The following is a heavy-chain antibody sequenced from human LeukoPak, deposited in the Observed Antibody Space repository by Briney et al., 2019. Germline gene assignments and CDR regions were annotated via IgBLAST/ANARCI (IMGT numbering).Heavy chain of an antibody. V-gene: IGHV4-34*01. CDR3: ARGSDYYSSTSCYGRYYYYMDV. CDR2: INHSGST. J-gene: IGHJ6*03. Sequence: SETLSLTCAVYGGSFSGYYWSWIRKPPGKGLEWIGEINHSGSTNYNPSLKSRVTISVDTSKNQFSLKLSSVTAADTAVYYCARGSDYYSSTSCYGRYYYYMDVWGKGTTVTVSS. CDR1: GGSFSGYY. D-gene: IGHD2-2*01.